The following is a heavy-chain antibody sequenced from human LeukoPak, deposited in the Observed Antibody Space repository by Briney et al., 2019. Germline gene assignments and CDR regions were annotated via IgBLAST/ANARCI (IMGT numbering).Heavy chain of an antibody. Sequence: GGSLRLSCAASGFNFDSYAMTWVRQDPGKGLEWVSSISSGSSHIYYADSMKGRFTISRDNAKNSLYLQMNSLRAEDTAVYYCARFLTVAVVPQRVDCWGQGTLVTVSS. CDR1: GFNFDSYA. V-gene: IGHV3-21*01. CDR2: ISSGSSHI. CDR3: ARFLTVAVVPQRVDC. D-gene: IGHD6-19*01. J-gene: IGHJ4*02.